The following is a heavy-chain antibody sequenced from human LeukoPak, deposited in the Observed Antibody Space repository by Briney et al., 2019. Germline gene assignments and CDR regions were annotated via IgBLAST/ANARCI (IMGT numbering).Heavy chain of an antibody. V-gene: IGHV4-39*01. CDR3: ALGATDTTPFDY. J-gene: IGHJ4*02. CDR1: GGSISSSSYY. D-gene: IGHD1-26*01. Sequence: SETLSLTCTVSGGSISSSSYYWGWIRQPPGKRLEWIGSIYYSGSTYYNPSLKSRVTISVDTSKNQFSLKLSSVTAADTAVYYCALGATDTTPFDYWGQGTLVTVSS. CDR2: IYYSGST.